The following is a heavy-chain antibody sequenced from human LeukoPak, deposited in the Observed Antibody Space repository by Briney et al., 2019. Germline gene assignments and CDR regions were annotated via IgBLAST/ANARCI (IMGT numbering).Heavy chain of an antibody. CDR3: ARGIVVVVAATHYYYYYMDV. D-gene: IGHD2-15*01. Sequence: SETLSLTCTVSGGSTSSYYWSWLRQPPGKGLEWIGYIYYSGSTNYNPSLKSRVTISVDTSKNQFSLKLSSVTAADTAVYYCARGIVVVVAATHYYYYYMDVWGKGTTVTVSS. J-gene: IGHJ6*03. CDR1: GGSTSSYY. V-gene: IGHV4-59*01. CDR2: IYYSGST.